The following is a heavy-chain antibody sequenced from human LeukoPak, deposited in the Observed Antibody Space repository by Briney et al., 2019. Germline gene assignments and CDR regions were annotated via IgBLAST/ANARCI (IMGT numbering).Heavy chain of an antibody. D-gene: IGHD3-22*01. CDR3: ARELGYYYDSIGY. J-gene: IGHJ4*02. Sequence: GGSLRLSCAASGFTFSSYSMNWARQAPGKGLEWVSSISSSSYIYYADSVKGRFTISRDNAKNSLYLQMNSLRAEDTAAYYCARELGYYYDSIGYWGQGTLVTVSS. V-gene: IGHV3-21*01. CDR2: ISSSSYI. CDR1: GFTFSSYS.